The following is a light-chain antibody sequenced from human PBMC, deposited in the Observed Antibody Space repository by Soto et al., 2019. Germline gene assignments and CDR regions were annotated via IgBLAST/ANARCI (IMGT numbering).Light chain of an antibody. CDR2: DAS. J-gene: IGKJ2*01. V-gene: IGKV1-5*01. CDR1: QSISSW. CDR3: QETYRTPVT. Sequence: IEMTQSPATLSASLGDRVTITCRAGQSISSWLAWYQQKPGKAPKLLIYDASSLESGVPSRSRGSGSGTEFTLTISSLQPEDFETYYCQETYRTPVTFGQGTKVDIK.